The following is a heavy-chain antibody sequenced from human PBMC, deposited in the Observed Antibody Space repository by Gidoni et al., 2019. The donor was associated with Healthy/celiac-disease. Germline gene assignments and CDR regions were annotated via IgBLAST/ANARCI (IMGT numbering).Heavy chain of an antibody. CDR3: ARGRSVAGGNYGMDV. V-gene: IGHV4-34*01. Sequence: QVQLQQWGAGLLKPSETLSLTCAVYGGSFSGYYWSWIRQPPGKGLEWIGEINHSGSTNYNPSLKSRVTISVDTSKNQFSLKLSSVTAADTAVYYCARGRSVAGGNYGMDVWGQGTTVTVSS. D-gene: IGHD6-19*01. J-gene: IGHJ6*02. CDR1: GGSFSGYY. CDR2: INHSGST.